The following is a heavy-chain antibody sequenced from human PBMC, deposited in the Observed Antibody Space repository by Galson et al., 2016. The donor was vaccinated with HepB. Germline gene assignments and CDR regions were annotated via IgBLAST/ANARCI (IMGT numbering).Heavy chain of an antibody. J-gene: IGHJ4*02. Sequence: SLRLSCAASGLPFSTVWLGWVRQAPGKGLEWVSTIGGSGDSAYYADSVKGRFPISRDNSKNTLYLQMNNLRADDTAVYYCAKDYSSSSWFFRTFDSWGQGTLVTVSS. D-gene: IGHD6-13*01. CDR1: GLPFSTVW. CDR3: AKDYSSSSWFFRTFDS. CDR2: IGGSGDSA. V-gene: IGHV3-23*01.